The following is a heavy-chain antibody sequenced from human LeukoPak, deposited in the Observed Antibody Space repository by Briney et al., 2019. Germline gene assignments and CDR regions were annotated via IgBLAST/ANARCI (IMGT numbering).Heavy chain of an antibody. D-gene: IGHD3-22*01. CDR2: IYYSGST. CDR3: ARGGSAYSLDY. CDR1: GGSISNNY. J-gene: IGHJ4*02. V-gene: IGHV4-59*08. Sequence: SETLSLTCTVSGGSISNNYWSWIRQPPGKGLEWIGYIYYSGSTNYDPSLKSRVLISVDTSRNQFSLKLTSVTAADTAVYYCARGGSAYSLDYWGQGTLVTVSS.